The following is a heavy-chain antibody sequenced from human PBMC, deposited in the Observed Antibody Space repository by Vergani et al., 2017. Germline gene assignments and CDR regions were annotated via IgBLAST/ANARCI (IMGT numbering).Heavy chain of an antibody. D-gene: IGHD2-2*01. J-gene: IGHJ4*02. CDR3: ATLPVAIGFDY. V-gene: IGHV3-30-3*01. Sequence: QVQLVESGGGVVQPGRSLRLSCAASGFIFSSYAMHWVRQAPGKGLEWVAVISYDGSNKYYADSVKCRFTISRDNSKNTLYLQMNSLRAEDTAVYYCATLPVAIGFDYWGQGTLVTVSS. CDR1: GFIFSSYA. CDR2: ISYDGSNK.